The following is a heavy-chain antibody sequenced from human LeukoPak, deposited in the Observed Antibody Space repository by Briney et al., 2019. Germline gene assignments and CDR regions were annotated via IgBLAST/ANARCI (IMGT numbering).Heavy chain of an antibody. D-gene: IGHD3-3*01. CDR2: IYHSGST. CDR3: ARHFHSTIFGVVTYYYMDV. V-gene: IGHV4-30-2*01. CDR1: GGSISSGGYS. Sequence: SETLSLTCAVSGGSISSGGYSWSWIRQPPGKGLEWIGYIYHSGSTYYNPSLKSRVTISVDRSKNQFSLKLSSVTAADTAVYYCARHFHSTIFGVVTYYYMDVWGKGTTVTVSS. J-gene: IGHJ6*03.